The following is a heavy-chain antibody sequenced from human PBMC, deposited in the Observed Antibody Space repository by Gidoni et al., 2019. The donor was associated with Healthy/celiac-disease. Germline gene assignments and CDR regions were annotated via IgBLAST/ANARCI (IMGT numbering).Heavy chain of an antibody. D-gene: IGHD5-18*01. CDR2: IGTAGDP. CDR3: ARESYSYGHFDY. V-gene: IGHV3-13*05. CDR1: GFTFSSYD. Sequence: EVELVESGGGLVQPGGSLRLSCAASGFTFSSYDMHWGRQATGKGLEWGSAIGTAGDPYYPGSVKGRFTISRENAKNSLYLQMNSLSAGDTAVYYCARESYSYGHFDYWGQGTLVTVSS. J-gene: IGHJ4*02.